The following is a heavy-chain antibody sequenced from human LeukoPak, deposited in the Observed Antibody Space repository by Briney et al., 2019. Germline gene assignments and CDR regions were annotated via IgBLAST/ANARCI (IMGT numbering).Heavy chain of an antibody. CDR2: IIPIFGTA. CDR1: GGTFSSYA. Sequence: GASVTVSCTASGGTFSSYAISWVRQAPGQGLEWMGGIIPIFGTANYAQKFQGRVTITTDESTSTAYMDLSSLRSEDTAVYYCARVYCSSTSCYEVDYWGQGTLVTVSS. J-gene: IGHJ4*02. V-gene: IGHV1-69*05. CDR3: ARVYCSSTSCYEVDY. D-gene: IGHD2-2*01.